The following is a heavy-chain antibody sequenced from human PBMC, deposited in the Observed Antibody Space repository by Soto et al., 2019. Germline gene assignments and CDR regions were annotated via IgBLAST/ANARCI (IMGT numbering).Heavy chain of an antibody. CDR3: ARGFRVAATRWWFDP. J-gene: IGHJ5*02. CDR2: ISTYNGNT. V-gene: IGHV1-18*01. Sequence: QVQLVQSGAEVKKPGASVRVSCKASGYTFTSYDISWVRQAPGQGLEWMGWISTYNGNTNYAQKIQGRVTMTTDTSTSTADRELRSLRSDDTAVYYCARGFRVAATRWWFDPWGQGTLVTVSS. D-gene: IGHD2-15*01. CDR1: GYTFTSYD.